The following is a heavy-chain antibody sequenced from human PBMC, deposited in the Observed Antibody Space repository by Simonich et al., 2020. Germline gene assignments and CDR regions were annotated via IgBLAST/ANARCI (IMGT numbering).Heavy chain of an antibody. J-gene: IGHJ4*02. V-gene: IGHV3-33*01. D-gene: IGHD6-13*01. CDR3: ARERAAAGEAFDY. CDR2: IWYDGSNK. CDR1: GFTFSSYG. Sequence: QVQLVESGGGVVQPGRSLRLSCAASGFTFSSYGMHWVRQAPGKGQEWVAVIWYDGSNKYYADSVKGRFTISRDNSKNTLYLQMNSLRAEDTAVYYCARERAAAGEAFDYWGQGTLVTVSS.